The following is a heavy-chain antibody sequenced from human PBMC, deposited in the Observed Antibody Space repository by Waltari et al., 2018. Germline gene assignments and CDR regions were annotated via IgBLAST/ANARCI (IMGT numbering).Heavy chain of an antibody. V-gene: IGHV3-33*01. Sequence: QVQLVESGGGVVQPGRSLGLSCAASGFTFRRFGMHWVRQAPGKGLEGVAVIWHDGSNEYYVDSVKGRFTISRDNSKNTLYLQMNSLRAEDSAVYYCASQSTTLFDYWGQGTLVTVSS. CDR2: IWHDGSNE. CDR3: ASQSTTLFDY. J-gene: IGHJ4*02. CDR1: GFTFRRFG. D-gene: IGHD2-15*01.